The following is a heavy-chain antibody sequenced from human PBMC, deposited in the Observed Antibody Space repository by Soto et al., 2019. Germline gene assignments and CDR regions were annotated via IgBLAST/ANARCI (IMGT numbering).Heavy chain of an antibody. D-gene: IGHD3-10*01. V-gene: IGHV4-30-2*01. CDR3: ARVWFGESSWFDP. CDR1: GGSITIGGYC. CDR2: ICHSGNT. Sequence: QLQLQESGSGLVKPSQTLSLTCTVSGGSITIGGYCWSWIRQPPGQGLEWIGYICHSGNTYYNPSPQSRATXSXDXAKNQFSLNLSSVTAADTAVYYCARVWFGESSWFDPWGQGTLVTVSS. J-gene: IGHJ5*02.